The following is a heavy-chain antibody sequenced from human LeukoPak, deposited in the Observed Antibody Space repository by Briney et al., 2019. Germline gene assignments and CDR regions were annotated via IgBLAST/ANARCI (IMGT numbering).Heavy chain of an antibody. CDR3: ARSRGYSYGSYFDY. V-gene: IGHV4-34*01. J-gene: IGHJ4*02. CDR1: GGSFSGYY. Sequence: SETLSLTCAVYGGSFSGYYWSWIRQPPGKGLEWIGEINHSGSTNYNPSLKSRVTISVGTSKNQFSLKLSSVTAADTAVYYCARSRGYSYGSYFDYWGQGTLVTVSS. D-gene: IGHD5-18*01. CDR2: INHSGST.